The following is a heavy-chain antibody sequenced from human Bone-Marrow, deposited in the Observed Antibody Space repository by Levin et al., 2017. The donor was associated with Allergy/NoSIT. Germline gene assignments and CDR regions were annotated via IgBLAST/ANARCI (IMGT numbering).Heavy chain of an antibody. Sequence: SVKVSCKASGGTFSSYAISWVRQAPGQGLEWMGRIIPILGIANYAQKFQGRVTITADKSTSTAYMELSSLRSEDTAVYYCARAGQVLWFGELSYFDYWGQGTLVTVSS. CDR3: ARAGQVLWFGELSYFDY. V-gene: IGHV1-69*04. D-gene: IGHD3-10*01. J-gene: IGHJ4*02. CDR2: IIPILGIA. CDR1: GGTFSSYA.